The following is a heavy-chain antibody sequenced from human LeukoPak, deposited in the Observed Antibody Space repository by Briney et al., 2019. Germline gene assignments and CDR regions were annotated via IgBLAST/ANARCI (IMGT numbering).Heavy chain of an antibody. Sequence: SETLSLTCTVSGGSIGSGGYYWSWIRQHPGKGLEWIGYIYYSGSTYYNPSLKSRVTISVDTSKNQFSLKLSSVTAADTAVYYCARDIMVRGLHYGMDVWGKGTTVTVSS. V-gene: IGHV4-31*03. CDR1: GGSIGSGGYY. D-gene: IGHD3-10*01. CDR2: IYYSGST. J-gene: IGHJ6*04. CDR3: ARDIMVRGLHYGMDV.